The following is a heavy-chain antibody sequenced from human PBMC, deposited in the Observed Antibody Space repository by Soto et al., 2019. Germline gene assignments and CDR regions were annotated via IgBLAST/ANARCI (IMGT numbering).Heavy chain of an antibody. CDR3: ARVNGYSSGWFDY. Sequence: EVQLLESGGGLVQPGGSLRLSCAASGFTFTSYGMSWVRQAPGKGLEWVSAISGSGGSTYYADSVKGRFTISRDNSKNTRYLQMNSLRAEDTAVYYCARVNGYSSGWFDYWGQGTLVTVSS. J-gene: IGHJ4*02. CDR2: ISGSGGST. CDR1: GFTFTSYG. D-gene: IGHD6-19*01. V-gene: IGHV3-23*01.